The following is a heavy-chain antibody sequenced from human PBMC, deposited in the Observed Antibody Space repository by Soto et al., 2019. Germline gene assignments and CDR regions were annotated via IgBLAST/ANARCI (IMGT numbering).Heavy chain of an antibody. D-gene: IGHD3-22*01. V-gene: IGHV3-23*01. J-gene: IGHJ3*02. CDR2: FSVTTGST. CDR1: GLTFITYA. Sequence: GGSLRLSCAASGLTFITYAISCVRQAPGKGLEWVSAFSVTTGSTYYADSVKGRFTISRDNSKNALYLQMNSLRAEDTAVYYCAKDHRYYDSSGYYSAFDIWGQGTMVTVSS. CDR3: AKDHRYYDSSGYYSAFDI.